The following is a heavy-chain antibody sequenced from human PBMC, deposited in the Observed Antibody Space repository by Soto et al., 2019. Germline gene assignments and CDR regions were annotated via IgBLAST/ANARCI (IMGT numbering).Heavy chain of an antibody. J-gene: IGHJ5*02. CDR3: ARAGRSSSAEGANWFDL. D-gene: IGHD6-6*01. CDR2: IYYSGST. V-gene: IGHV4-31*03. CDR1: GVTFSNGGFY. Sequence: SESLSLTCTVSGVTFSNGGFYWSWNPQHPGKGLVWIGYIYYSGSTYFNPSLKSRLTISVDTSKNQYSLQLSSVTAADTAVYYYARAGRSSSAEGANWFDLWGQGTLVTVSS.